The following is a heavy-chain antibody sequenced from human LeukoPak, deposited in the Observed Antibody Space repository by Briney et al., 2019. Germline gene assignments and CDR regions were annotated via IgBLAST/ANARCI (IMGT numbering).Heavy chain of an antibody. CDR1: GFTVSSNY. V-gene: IGHV3-53*04. J-gene: IGHJ4*02. CDR3: ARASHPSRRDGYDLAY. CDR2: IYSGGST. D-gene: IGHD5-12*01. Sequence: PGGSLRLSCAASGFTVSSNYMSWVRQAPGKGLEWVSVIYSGGSTYYADSVKGRFTISRHNSKNTLYLQMNSLRAEDTAVYYCARASHPSRRDGYDLAYWGQGTLVTVSS.